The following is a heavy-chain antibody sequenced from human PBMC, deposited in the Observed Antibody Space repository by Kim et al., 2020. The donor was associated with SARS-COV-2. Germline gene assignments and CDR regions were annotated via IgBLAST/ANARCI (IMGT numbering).Heavy chain of an antibody. D-gene: IGHD3-9*01. V-gene: IGHV3-30*01. CDR3: AREYYDILTGTYYFDY. J-gene: IGHJ4*02. Sequence: SVKGRFTISRDNSKTTLYLQMNSLRAEDTAVYYCAREYYDILTGTYYFDYWGQGTLVTVSS.